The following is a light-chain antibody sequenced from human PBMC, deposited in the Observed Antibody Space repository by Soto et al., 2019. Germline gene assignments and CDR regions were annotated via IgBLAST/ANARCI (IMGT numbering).Light chain of an antibody. CDR3: QSYDTSLGGYYV. CDR2: GTT. V-gene: IGLV1-40*01. CDR1: SSSIGAGFD. Sequence: QSVPAQPPSVSGAPGQRVTISCTGSSSSIGAGFDVHWFQHFPGTAPKLLIYGTTNRPSGVPDRFSGSKSGASASLAITGLQAEDEADYYCQSYDTSLGGYYVFGTGTKVTVL. J-gene: IGLJ1*01.